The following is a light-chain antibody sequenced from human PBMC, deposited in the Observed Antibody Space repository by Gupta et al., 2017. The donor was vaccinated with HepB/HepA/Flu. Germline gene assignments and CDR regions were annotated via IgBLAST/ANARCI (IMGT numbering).Light chain of an antibody. CDR2: SNS. J-gene: IGLJ3*02. CDR3: SAWDDSRSGQV. V-gene: IGLV1-47*02. Sequence: SVLPHPPSASGTPGQRVTISCSGSSSNIGSNYVYCYQHLPGTATKLLIYSNSLRPSGVPDRVSASKSGTSASLAISGLRSEDEADYFCSAWDDSRSGQVFGGGTKLTVL. CDR1: SSNIGSNY.